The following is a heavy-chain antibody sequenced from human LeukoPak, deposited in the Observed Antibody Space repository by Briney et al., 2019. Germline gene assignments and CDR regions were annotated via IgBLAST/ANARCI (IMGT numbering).Heavy chain of an antibody. J-gene: IGHJ4*02. D-gene: IGHD6-13*01. Sequence: SETLSLTCTVSGGSISSYYWSWIRQPPGKGLEWIGYIYYSGSTIYNPSLKSRVTISVDTSKNQFSLKLSSVTAADTAVYYCARGVGYSSSYDYWGQGTLVTVSS. CDR2: IYYSGST. CDR3: ARGVGYSSSYDY. CDR1: GGSISSYY. V-gene: IGHV4-59*01.